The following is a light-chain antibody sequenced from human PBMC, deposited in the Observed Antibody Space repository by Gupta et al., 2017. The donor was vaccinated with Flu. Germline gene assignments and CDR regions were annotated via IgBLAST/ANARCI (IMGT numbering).Light chain of an antibody. Sequence: QSALTQPASVSGSPGQSITISCTGTSSDVGAYNYVSWYQQHPGKAPKLMIYEVTNRPSGVSNRFSGSKSDNTASLTISGLQTEDEADYFCASDTITSTWVFGGGTKVTVL. CDR3: ASDTITSTWV. J-gene: IGLJ3*02. CDR2: EVT. V-gene: IGLV2-14*01. CDR1: SSDVGAYNY.